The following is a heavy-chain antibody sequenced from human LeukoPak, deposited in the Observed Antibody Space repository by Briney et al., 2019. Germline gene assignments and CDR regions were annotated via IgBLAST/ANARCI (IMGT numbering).Heavy chain of an antibody. CDR2: INPSGGST. Sequence: ASVKVSCTASGYTSTSYYMHWVRPAPGQGLEWMGIINPSGGSTSYAQKFQGRVTMTRDTSTSTVYMELRSLRSEDTAVYYCARRSKGYGGYALDYWGQGTLVTVSS. D-gene: IGHD5-12*01. CDR1: GYTSTSYY. J-gene: IGHJ4*02. CDR3: ARRSKGYGGYALDY. V-gene: IGHV1-46*01.